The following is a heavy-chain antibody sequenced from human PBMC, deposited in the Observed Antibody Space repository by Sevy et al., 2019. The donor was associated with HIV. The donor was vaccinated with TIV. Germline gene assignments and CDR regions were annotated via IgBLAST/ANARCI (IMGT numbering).Heavy chain of an antibody. CDR2: IYPGDSDT. CDR3: ARGARGTLPSYYYYTMDV. D-gene: IGHD1-1*01. J-gene: IGHJ6*02. CDR1: GYSFSDYW. V-gene: IGHV5-51*01. Sequence: GESLKISCKGSGYSFSDYWVGWVRQMPGKGLEWMGIIYPGDSDTTYSPAFQGQVTISADKSISTAYLQWSSLKAPDTAIYYCARGARGTLPSYYYYTMDVWGQGTTVTVSS.